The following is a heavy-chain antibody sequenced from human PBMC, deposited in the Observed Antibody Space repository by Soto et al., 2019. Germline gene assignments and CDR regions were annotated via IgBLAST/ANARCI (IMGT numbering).Heavy chain of an antibody. Sequence: ETLSLTGAVSGDAISSTNCWSWVRQPPGKGLEWIGEIYHSGSTNYNPSLKSRVTISVDKSKNQFSLKLSSVTAADTAVYYCARVSGSYYYGMDVWGQGTTVS. J-gene: IGHJ6*02. CDR3: ARVSGSYYYGMDV. V-gene: IGHV4-4*02. CDR1: GDAISSTNC. CDR2: IYHSGST.